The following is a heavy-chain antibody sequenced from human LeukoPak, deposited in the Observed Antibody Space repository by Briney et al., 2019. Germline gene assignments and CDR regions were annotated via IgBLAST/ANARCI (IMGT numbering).Heavy chain of an antibody. CDR1: GGSISSYY. Sequence: SETLSLTCTVSGGSISSYYCSWIRLPPGKGLEWIGYIYYSGSTNYNPSLKSRVTISVDTSKDQFSLKLSSVTAADTAVYYCARASSGSYRSFDYWGQGTLVTVSS. J-gene: IGHJ4*02. D-gene: IGHD3-10*01. CDR2: IYYSGST. V-gene: IGHV4-59*01. CDR3: ARASSGSYRSFDY.